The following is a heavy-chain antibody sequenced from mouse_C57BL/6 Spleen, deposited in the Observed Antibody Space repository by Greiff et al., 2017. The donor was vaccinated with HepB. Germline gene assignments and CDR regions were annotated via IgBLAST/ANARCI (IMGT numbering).Heavy chain of an antibody. J-gene: IGHJ4*01. D-gene: IGHD2-4*01. CDR1: GYTFTSYW. Sequence: QVQLQQPGAELVRPGSSVKLSCKASGYTFTSYWMDWVKQRPGQGLEWIGNIYPSDSETHYNQKFKDKATLTVDKSSSTAYMQLSSLTSEDSAVYYCARRGDYGAMDYWGQGTSVTVSS. V-gene: IGHV1-61*01. CDR3: ARRGDYGAMDY. CDR2: IYPSDSET.